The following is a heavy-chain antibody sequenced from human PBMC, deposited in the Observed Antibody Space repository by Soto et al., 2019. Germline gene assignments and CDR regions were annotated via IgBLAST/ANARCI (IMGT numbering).Heavy chain of an antibody. V-gene: IGHV3-48*02. CDR3: ERYVEGHFDF. D-gene: IGHD1-1*01. CDR1: GFTFRVYS. Sequence: EVQLVESGGGLVQPGGSLGLSCSASGFTFRVYSMNWVRQAPGKGLEWVSYITSDERTIHYADSVKGRFTISRDNAKNSVYLQMNSLRDENTAGYYCERYVEGHFDFWGPGILVTVSS. J-gene: IGHJ4*01. CDR2: ITSDERTI.